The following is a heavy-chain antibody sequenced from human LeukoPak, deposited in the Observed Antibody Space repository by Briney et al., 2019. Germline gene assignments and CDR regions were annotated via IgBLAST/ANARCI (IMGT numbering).Heavy chain of an antibody. CDR1: GYTFTSYG. D-gene: IGHD2-15*01. V-gene: IGHV1-18*01. CDR3: ARDPLGYCSGGSCPPRLKQLRKDY. J-gene: IGHJ4*02. Sequence: GASVKVSCKASGYTFTSYGISWVRQAPGQGLEWMGWISAYNGNTNYAQKLQGRVTMTTDTSTSTAYMELRSLRSDDTAVYYCARDPLGYCSGGSCPPRLKQLRKDYWGQGTLVTVSS. CDR2: ISAYNGNT.